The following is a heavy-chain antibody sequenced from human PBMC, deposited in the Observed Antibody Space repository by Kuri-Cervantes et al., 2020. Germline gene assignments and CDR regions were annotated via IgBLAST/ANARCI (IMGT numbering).Heavy chain of an antibody. CDR3: ARYSSSWYLDY. Sequence: SQTLSLTCAVYGGSFSGYYWSWIRQPPGKGLEWIGEINHSGSTNYNPSLKSRVTISVDTSKNQFSLKLSSVTAADTAAYYCARYSSSWYLDYWGQGTLVTVSS. D-gene: IGHD6-13*01. V-gene: IGHV4-34*01. J-gene: IGHJ4*02. CDR1: GGSFSGYY. CDR2: INHSGST.